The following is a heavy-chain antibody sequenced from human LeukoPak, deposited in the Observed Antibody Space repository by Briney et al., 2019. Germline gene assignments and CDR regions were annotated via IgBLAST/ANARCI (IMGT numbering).Heavy chain of an antibody. Sequence: SVKVSCKASGGTSSSYAISWVRQAPGQGLEWMGGIIPIFGTANYAQKFQGRVTITADESTSTAYMELSSLRSEDTAVYYCARDPFPYYYDSSGYRFDYWGQGTLVTVSS. V-gene: IGHV1-69*13. CDR3: ARDPFPYYYDSSGYRFDY. D-gene: IGHD3-22*01. J-gene: IGHJ4*02. CDR1: GGTSSSYA. CDR2: IIPIFGTA.